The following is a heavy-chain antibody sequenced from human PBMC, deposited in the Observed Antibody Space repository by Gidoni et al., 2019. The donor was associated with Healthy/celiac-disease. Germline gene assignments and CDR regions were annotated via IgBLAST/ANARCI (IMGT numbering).Heavy chain of an antibody. CDR3: ARDSLTRGYYYYYGMDV. Sequence: QVQLRESGPGLVTPSQTLSLTCTVSGGSISSGDHYWSRIRQPPGKGLEWIGYIYYSGSTYYNPSLKSRVTISVDTSKNQFSLKLSSVTAADTAVYYCARDSLTRGYYYYYGMDVWGQGTTVTVSS. J-gene: IGHJ6*02. CDR1: GGSISSGDHY. CDR2: IYYSGST. V-gene: IGHV4-30-4*01. D-gene: IGHD3-16*02.